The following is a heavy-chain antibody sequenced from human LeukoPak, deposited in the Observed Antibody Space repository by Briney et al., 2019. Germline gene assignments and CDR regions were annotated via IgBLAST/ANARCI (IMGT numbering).Heavy chain of an antibody. J-gene: IGHJ4*02. D-gene: IGHD2-15*01. CDR1: GGSISSYY. V-gene: IGHV4-59*08. CDR2: IYCSGST. CDR3: ARGVCSGGSCYSVSWYYFDY. Sequence: SETLSLTCTVSGGSISSYYWSWIRQPPGKGLEWIGYIYCSGSTNYNPSLKSRVTISVDTSKNQFSLKLSSVTAADTAVYYCARGVCSGGSCYSVSWYYFDYWGQGTLVTVSS.